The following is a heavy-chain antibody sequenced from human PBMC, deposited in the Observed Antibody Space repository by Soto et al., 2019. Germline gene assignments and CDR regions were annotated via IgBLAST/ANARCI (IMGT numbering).Heavy chain of an antibody. V-gene: IGHV1-46*01. CDR2: INPNSGAT. CDR1: GDTFTTNF. CDR3: ASRVLCDMDV. Sequence: QEQLVQSGAEVKEPGASLKVSCKASGDTFTTNFIHWVRQAPGQGLEWMGRINPNSGATLYAQEYQGRLTLTTATSTSTVSLDLTGLKPEDSAVYYCASRVLCDMDVWGQGTTVTVSS. J-gene: IGHJ6*02. D-gene: IGHD2-21*01.